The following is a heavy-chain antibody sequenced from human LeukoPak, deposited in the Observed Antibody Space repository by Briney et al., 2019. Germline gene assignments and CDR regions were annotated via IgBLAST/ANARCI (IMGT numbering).Heavy chain of an antibody. CDR2: INHSGST. J-gene: IGHJ3*02. CDR1: GGSFSGYY. Sequence: SETLSLTCAVYGGSFSGYYWSWIRQPPGKGLEWIGEINHSGSTNYNPSLKSRVTISVGTSKNQFSLKLSSVTAADTAVYYCARAMDIVVVVAATPPAFDIWGQGTMVTVSS. V-gene: IGHV4-34*01. CDR3: ARAMDIVVVVAATPPAFDI. D-gene: IGHD2-15*01.